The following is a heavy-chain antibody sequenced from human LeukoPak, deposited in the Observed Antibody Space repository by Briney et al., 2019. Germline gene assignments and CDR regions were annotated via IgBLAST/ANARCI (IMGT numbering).Heavy chain of an antibody. Sequence: GGSLRLSCAASGFTFSSYWMSWVRQAPGKGLEWVANINQDGSEKYYVDSVKGRFTISRDNAKNSLYLQMNSLRAEDTAVYYCARDVATISNWFDPWGQGTLVTVSS. CDR3: ARDVATISNWFDP. D-gene: IGHD5-24*01. CDR2: INQDGSEK. CDR1: GFTFSSYW. V-gene: IGHV3-7*01. J-gene: IGHJ5*02.